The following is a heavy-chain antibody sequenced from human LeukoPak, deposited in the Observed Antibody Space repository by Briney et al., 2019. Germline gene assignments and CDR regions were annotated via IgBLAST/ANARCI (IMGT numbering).Heavy chain of an antibody. J-gene: IGHJ4*02. D-gene: IGHD4-11*01. V-gene: IGHV1-69*01. CDR2: LIPLFGRA. Sequence: SVKVSCKASGGTLRNYAISWVRQAPGQGLEWMGGLIPLFGRAEYAQKFQGRVTITADEPTNTAYMELSFLRSEDTAVYYCASPKENSDYYFDSWGQGTLVAVSA. CDR3: ASPKENSDYYFDS. CDR1: GGTLRNYA.